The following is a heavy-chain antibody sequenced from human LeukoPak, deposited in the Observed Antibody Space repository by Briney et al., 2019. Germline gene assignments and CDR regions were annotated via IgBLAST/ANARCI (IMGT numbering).Heavy chain of an antibody. Sequence: PSETLSLTCTVSGGGPISSTSYYWAWLRQSPGKGLEWFGSIFDSGRTDYNPSLKSRVTISVDTSKNQFSLKLSSVTAADTAVYYCVRQDKMLTTEFDFWGQGTRVAVSS. V-gene: IGHV4-39*01. CDR2: IFDSGRT. D-gene: IGHD4/OR15-4a*01. CDR3: VRQDKMLTTEFDF. J-gene: IGHJ4*02. CDR1: GGGPISSTSYY.